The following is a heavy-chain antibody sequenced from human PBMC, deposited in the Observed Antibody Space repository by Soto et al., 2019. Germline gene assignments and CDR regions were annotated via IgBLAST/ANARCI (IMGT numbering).Heavy chain of an antibody. V-gene: IGHV1-69*01. D-gene: IGHD6-13*01. J-gene: IGHJ3*02. CDR3: ARDSPSRIALRSNVYAFDI. CDR1: GGTFSSYA. CDR2: IIPIFGTA. Sequence: QVQLVQSGAEVKKPGSSVKVSCTASGGTFSSYAISWVRQAPGQGLEWMGGIIPIFGTANYAQKFQGRVTITADESTSTAYMELSSLRSEDTAVYYCARDSPSRIALRSNVYAFDIWGQGTMVTVSS.